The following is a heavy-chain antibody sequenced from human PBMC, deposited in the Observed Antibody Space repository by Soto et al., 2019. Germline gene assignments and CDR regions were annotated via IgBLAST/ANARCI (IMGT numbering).Heavy chain of an antibody. CDR1: GFTVSSNY. CDR2: ISNSGTST. D-gene: IGHD6-19*01. CDR3: AKVASYSAYTSGWFSV. Sequence: PGGSLRLSCAASGFTVSSNYMSWVRQAPGKGLEWVSVISNSGTSTYYADSVKGRFTISRDNSKKTLYVQMNSLRAEDTAIYYCAKVASYSAYTSGWFSVWGQGTLVTVSS. V-gene: IGHV3-23*01. J-gene: IGHJ4*02.